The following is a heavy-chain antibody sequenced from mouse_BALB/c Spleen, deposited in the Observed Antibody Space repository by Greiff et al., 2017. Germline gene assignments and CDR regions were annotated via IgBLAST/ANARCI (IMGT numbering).Heavy chain of an antibody. CDR2: IDPANGNT. CDR1: GFNIKDTY. V-gene: IGHV14-3*02. CDR3: ASGIYYFDY. Sequence: VQLKESGAELVKPGASVKLSCTASGFNIKDTYMHWVKQRPEQGLEWIGRIDPANGNTKYDPKFQGKATITADTSSNTAYLQLSSLTSEDTAVYYCASGIYYFDYWGQGTTLTVSS. J-gene: IGHJ2*01.